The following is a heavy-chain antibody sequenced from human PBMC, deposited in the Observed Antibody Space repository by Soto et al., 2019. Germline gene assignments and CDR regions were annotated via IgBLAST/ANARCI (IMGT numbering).Heavy chain of an antibody. CDR1: GFTFSSYG. V-gene: IGHV3-33*01. Sequence: GGSLRLSCAASGFTFSSYGMHWVRQAPGKGLEWVAVIWYDGSNKYYADSVKGRFTISRDNSKNTLYLQMNSLGAEDTAVYYCAREYGGSYLANEFDYWGQGTLVTVSS. J-gene: IGHJ4*02. CDR3: AREYGGSYLANEFDY. D-gene: IGHD1-26*01. CDR2: IWYDGSNK.